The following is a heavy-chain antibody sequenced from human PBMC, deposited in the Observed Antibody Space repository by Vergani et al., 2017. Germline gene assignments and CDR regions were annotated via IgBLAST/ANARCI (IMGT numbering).Heavy chain of an antibody. V-gene: IGHV3-21*01. D-gene: IGHD3-3*01. J-gene: IGHJ4*02. CDR3: ARAIRSGFWSGHDY. CDR2: ISSSSSYI. CDR1: GFTFSSYS. Sequence: EVQLVESGGGLVKPGGSLRLSCAASGFTFSSYSMNWVRQAPGKGLEWVSSISSSSSYIYYADSVKGRFTISRDNAKNSLYLQMNSLRAEDTAVYYCARAIRSGFWSGHDYGGQGTLVTVSS.